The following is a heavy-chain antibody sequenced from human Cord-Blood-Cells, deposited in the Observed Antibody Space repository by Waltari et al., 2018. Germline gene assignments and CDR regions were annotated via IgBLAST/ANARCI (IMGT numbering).Heavy chain of an antibody. J-gene: IGHJ3*02. CDR3: ARSRTGDAFDI. CDR1: GFTFSSYW. D-gene: IGHD7-27*01. V-gene: IGHV3-7*01. CDR2: IKQDGSEK. Sequence: EVQLVESGGGLVQPGGALRPSCVASGFTFSSYWMSCVRQAPGKGLEWVANIKQDGSEKYYVDSVKGRFTISRDNAKNSLYLQMNSLRAEDTAVYYCARSRTGDAFDIWGQGTMVTVSS.